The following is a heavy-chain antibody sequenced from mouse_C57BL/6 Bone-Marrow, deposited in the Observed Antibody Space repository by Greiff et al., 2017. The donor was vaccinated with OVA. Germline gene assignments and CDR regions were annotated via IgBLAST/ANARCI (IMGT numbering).Heavy chain of an antibody. Sequence: VKLMESGPGLVAPSQRLSITCTVSGFSLTGYGVHWVRQPPGKGLEWLGMLWGDGSTDYNSALNSRLSISKDNSKSQVFLKMNSLQTDDTARYYWARDGFAYWGQGTLVTVSA. V-gene: IGHV2-6-7*01. CDR2: LWGDGST. J-gene: IGHJ3*01. CDR1: GFSLTGYG. CDR3: ARDGFAY.